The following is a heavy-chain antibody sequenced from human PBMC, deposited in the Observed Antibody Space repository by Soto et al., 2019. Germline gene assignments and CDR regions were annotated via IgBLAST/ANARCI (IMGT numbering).Heavy chain of an antibody. D-gene: IGHD2-15*01. J-gene: IGHJ4*02. CDR1: GGSMNAHF. V-gene: IGHV4-4*07. CDR3: ARINGGSPDF. Sequence: SETLSLTCTVSGGSMNAHFWSWIRQSARKGLEWIGHIHISGTTTYNPSLKGRVTMSLDPPKNQLSLKLTSVTAADTAVYYCARINGGSPDFWGQGTLVTVSS. CDR2: IHISGTT.